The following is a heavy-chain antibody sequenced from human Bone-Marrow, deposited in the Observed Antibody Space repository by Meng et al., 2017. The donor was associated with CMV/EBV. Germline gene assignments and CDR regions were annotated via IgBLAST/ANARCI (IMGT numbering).Heavy chain of an antibody. Sequence: GSLRLSCTVSGDSISRYYWSWIRQPPGKGLELIGHIYYSGSTNYNPSLKSRVTMSVDMSKNQFSLKLSSVTAADTAVYYCARDEVAMAVWGQGDTVFISS. CDR3: ARDEVAMAV. J-gene: IGHJ6*02. CDR1: GDSISRYY. V-gene: IGHV4-59*01. CDR2: IYYSGST.